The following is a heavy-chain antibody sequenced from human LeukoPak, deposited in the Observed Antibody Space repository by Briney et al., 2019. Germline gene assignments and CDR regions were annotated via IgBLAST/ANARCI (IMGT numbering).Heavy chain of an antibody. CDR3: ARDRENYYDSSGYPLCDY. Sequence: PGGSLRLSCAASGFTFSDYYMSWIRQAPGKGLEWVSYISSSGSTIYYADSVKGRFTISRDNAKNSLYLQMNSLRAEDTAVYYCARDRENYYDSSGYPLCDYWGQGTLVTVSS. CDR2: ISSSGSTI. J-gene: IGHJ4*02. V-gene: IGHV3-11*04. D-gene: IGHD3-22*01. CDR1: GFTFSDYY.